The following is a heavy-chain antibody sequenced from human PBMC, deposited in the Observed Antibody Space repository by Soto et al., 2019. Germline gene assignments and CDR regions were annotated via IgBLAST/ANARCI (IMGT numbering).Heavy chain of an antibody. J-gene: IGHJ6*02. CDR2: SIPISGTA. CDR1: GGTFSNYA. D-gene: IGHD3-10*01. Sequence: QMQLVQSGAEVKKPGSSVKVSCKTSGGTFSNYAVSWVRQAPGQGLEWMGGSIPISGTADYAEKFQGRVIITADKSTSTAAMELTSLTSEDTAVYYCARGHTGSESGVNYYGVDVWGQGTTVTVSS. CDR3: ARGHTGSESGVNYYGVDV. V-gene: IGHV1-69*06.